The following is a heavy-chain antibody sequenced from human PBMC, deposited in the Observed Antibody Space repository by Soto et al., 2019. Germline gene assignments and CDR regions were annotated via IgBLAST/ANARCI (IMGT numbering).Heavy chain of an antibody. CDR3: ARGDRYSGSFSDYFDP. J-gene: IGHJ5*02. D-gene: IGHD1-26*01. Sequence: SETLSLTCIVSGASISTGGYSWSWIRQPPGKGPEWIGYIYESGRTYYKPSLKSRASISMDKSRNQFSVRLTSVTAADTAVYFCARGDRYSGSFSDYFDPWGQGTLVTV. CDR1: GASISTGGYS. V-gene: IGHV4-30-2*01. CDR2: IYESGRT.